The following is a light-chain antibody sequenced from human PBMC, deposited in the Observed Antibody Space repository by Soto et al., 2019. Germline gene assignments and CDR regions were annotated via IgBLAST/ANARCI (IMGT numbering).Light chain of an antibody. J-gene: IGKJ1*01. V-gene: IGKV3-20*01. CDR1: QSVSSSY. Sequence: ENVLTQSPGTLSLSPGERATLSCRASQSVSSSYLAWYQQKPGQAPRLLIYGASSRATGIPDRFSGSGSGTDFTLTISRLEPEDFAVYYCQQYGSSPRTFGPGTKVEIK. CDR2: GAS. CDR3: QQYGSSPRT.